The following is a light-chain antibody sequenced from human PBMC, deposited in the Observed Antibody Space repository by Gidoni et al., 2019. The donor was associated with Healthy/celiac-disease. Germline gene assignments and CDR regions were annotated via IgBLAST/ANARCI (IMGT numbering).Light chain of an antibody. V-gene: IGLV1-40*01. CDR1: SSNIGAGYD. Sequence: QSVLTQPPSVSGAPGQRVTISFTGRSSNIGAGYDVHWYQQLPGTAPKLLIYGNSNRPSGVPDRFSGSKSGTSASLAITGLQAEDEADYYCQSYDSSLSGSKVFGGGTKLTVL. CDR3: QSYDSSLSGSKV. J-gene: IGLJ3*02. CDR2: GNS.